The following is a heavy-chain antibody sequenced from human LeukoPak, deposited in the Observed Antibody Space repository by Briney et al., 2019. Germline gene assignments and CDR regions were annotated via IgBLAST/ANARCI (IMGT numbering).Heavy chain of an antibody. CDR3: ARDVPPMQQLRYSTNWFDP. V-gene: IGHV4-59*12. D-gene: IGHD6-13*01. CDR1: GGSTNNYY. J-gene: IGHJ5*02. CDR2: IYYTGST. Sequence: SETLSLTCTVSGGSTNNYYWSWVRQPPGAGLEWLAYIYYTGSTNYNPSLKTRLTISVDTSKNQFSLRLNSVTAADTAVYYCARDVPPMQQLRYSTNWFDPWGQGTLVTVSS.